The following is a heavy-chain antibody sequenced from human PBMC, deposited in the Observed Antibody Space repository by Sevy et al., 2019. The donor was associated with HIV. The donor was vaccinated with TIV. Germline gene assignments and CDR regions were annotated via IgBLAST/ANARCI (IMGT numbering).Heavy chain of an antibody. J-gene: IGHJ3*02. CDR3: AISSTYYYDSSGYYSRGDDAFDI. V-gene: IGHV4-4*02. D-gene: IGHD3-22*01. CDR2: IYRSGST. Sequence: SETLSLTCAVSGGSISSSNWWSWVRQPPGKGLEWIGEIYRSGSTNYNPSLKSRVTISVDKSKNQFSLKLSTVTAADTAVYYCAISSTYYYDSSGYYSRGDDAFDIWGQGTMVTVSS. CDR1: GGSISSSNW.